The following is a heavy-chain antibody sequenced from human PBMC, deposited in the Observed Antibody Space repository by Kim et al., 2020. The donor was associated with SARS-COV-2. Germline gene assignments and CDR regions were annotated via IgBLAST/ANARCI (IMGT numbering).Heavy chain of an antibody. CDR2: ISYDGSNK. CDR1: GFTFSSYA. D-gene: IGHD3-22*01. CDR3: ASIGYDSSGYYPYNWFDP. V-gene: IGHV3-30-3*01. J-gene: IGHJ5*02. Sequence: GGSLRLSCAASGFTFSSYAMHWVRQAPGKGLEWVAVISYDGSNKYYADSVKGRFTISRDNSKNTLYLQMNSLRAEDTAVYYCASIGYDSSGYYPYNWFDPWGQGTLVTVSS.